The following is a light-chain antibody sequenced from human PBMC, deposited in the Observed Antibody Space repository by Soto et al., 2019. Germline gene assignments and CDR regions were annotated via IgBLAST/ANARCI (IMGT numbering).Light chain of an antibody. J-gene: IGKJ1*01. Sequence: IQMTQSPSSLSASVGDRVTITCRASENIRSYLNWYLHKPGKAPKLLIYAASTLQSGVPSRFSGSGSGTHFTLTISNLQPEDCATYFCQQSYNSPPTFGQGTKVEI. CDR3: QQSYNSPPT. CDR2: AAS. CDR1: ENIRSY. V-gene: IGKV1-39*01.